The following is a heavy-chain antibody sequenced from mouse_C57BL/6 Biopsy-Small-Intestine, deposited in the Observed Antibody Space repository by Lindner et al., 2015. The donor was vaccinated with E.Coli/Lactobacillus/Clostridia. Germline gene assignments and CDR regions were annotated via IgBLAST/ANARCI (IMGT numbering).Heavy chain of an antibody. CDR3: SYGNYF. CDR1: GYTFTNYW. Sequence: VQLQESGGEVVRTGTSVKMSCKASGYTFTNYWIGWAKQRPGQGLEWIGEINPSTGSTTYNQKFKAKATLTVDKSSRTAYMQLKSLTSEDSAVYYCSYGNYFWGQGTTLTVSS. V-gene: IGHV1-63*01. CDR2: INPSTGST. J-gene: IGHJ2*01. D-gene: IGHD2-1*01.